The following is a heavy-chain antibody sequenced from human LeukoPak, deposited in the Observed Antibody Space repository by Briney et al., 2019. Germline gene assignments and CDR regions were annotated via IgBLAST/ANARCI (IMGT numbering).Heavy chain of an antibody. Sequence: GGSLRLSCEVSGFTFSRHSMSWVRQAPGKGLEWVAKIKEDGTEKYYVGSVEGRFTISRDNAKNSLYLQMNSLRAEDTAVYYCARPLMYYYGSETYFWFDPWGQGTLVTVSS. CDR2: IKEDGTEK. CDR3: ARPLMYYYGSETYFWFDP. CDR1: GFTFSRHS. D-gene: IGHD3-10*01. V-gene: IGHV3-7*01. J-gene: IGHJ5*02.